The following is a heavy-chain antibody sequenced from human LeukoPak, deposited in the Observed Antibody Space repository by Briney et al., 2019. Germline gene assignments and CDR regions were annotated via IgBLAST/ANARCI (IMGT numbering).Heavy chain of an antibody. CDR1: GFTFDDYA. J-gene: IGHJ3*02. CDR3: AKDKSTMIVVVINAFDI. CDR2: ISWNSGSI. V-gene: IGHV3-9*01. Sequence: PGRSLRLSCAASGFTFDDYAMHWVRQAPGKGLEWVSGISWNSGSIGYADSVKGRFTISRDNAKNSLYLQMNSLRAEDTALYYCAKDKSTMIVVVINAFDIWGQGTMVTVSS. D-gene: IGHD3-22*01.